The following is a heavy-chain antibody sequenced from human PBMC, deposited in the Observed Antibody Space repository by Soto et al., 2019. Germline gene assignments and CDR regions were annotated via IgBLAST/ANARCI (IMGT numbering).Heavy chain of an antibody. CDR2: INPSGGST. Sequence: QVQLVQSGAEVKKPGASVKVSCKASGYTFTSYYMHWVRQAPGQGLEWMGIINPSGGSTSYAQKFQGRVTMTRDTSTSTVYIELSSLRSEDTGVYYCARDGGIGARGGGFDIWGQGTMVTVSS. J-gene: IGHJ3*02. CDR3: ARDGGIGARGGGFDI. CDR1: GYTFTSYY. V-gene: IGHV1-46*01. D-gene: IGHD6-6*01.